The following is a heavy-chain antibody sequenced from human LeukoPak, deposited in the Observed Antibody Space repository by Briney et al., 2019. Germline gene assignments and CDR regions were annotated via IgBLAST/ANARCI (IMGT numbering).Heavy chain of an antibody. CDR2: IYYSGST. CDR1: GGSISSYY. D-gene: IGHD6-25*01. Sequence: PSETLSLTCTVSGGSISSYYWSWIRQPPGKGLEWIGYIYYSGSTTYNPSLKSRVSISVDTSKNQFSLRLSSVTAADTAVYYCARRVNIAAVGWYFDSWGQGTLVTVSS. V-gene: IGHV4-59*01. CDR3: ARRVNIAAVGWYFDS. J-gene: IGHJ4*02.